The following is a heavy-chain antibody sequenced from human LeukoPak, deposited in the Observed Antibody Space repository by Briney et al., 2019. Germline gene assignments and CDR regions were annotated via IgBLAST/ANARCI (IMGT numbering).Heavy chain of an antibody. Sequence: GGSLRLSCAGSGFTFNTYNMSWVRQAPGKGLEWVANIKQDGSEKYYVDSVKGRFTISRDNAKNSLYLQMNSLRAEDTAVYYCARAAHLRYSSSWYGTLAEYFQHWGQGTLVTVSS. J-gene: IGHJ1*01. CDR2: IKQDGSEK. D-gene: IGHD6-13*01. CDR1: GFTFNTYN. CDR3: ARAAHLRYSSSWYGTLAEYFQH. V-gene: IGHV3-7*04.